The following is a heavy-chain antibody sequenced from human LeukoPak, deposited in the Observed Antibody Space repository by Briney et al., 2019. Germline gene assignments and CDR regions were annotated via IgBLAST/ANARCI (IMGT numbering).Heavy chain of an antibody. Sequence: SETLSLTCTVSGGSISNYYWSWIRQPPGKGLEWIGYIYYSGSTNYNPSLQSRVTISVDTSKNQFSLKLRSVTAADTAVYYCARDEVGAKVYWGQGILVTVSS. J-gene: IGHJ4*02. CDR2: IYYSGST. V-gene: IGHV4-59*01. D-gene: IGHD1-26*01. CDR3: ARDEVGAKVY. CDR1: GGSISNYY.